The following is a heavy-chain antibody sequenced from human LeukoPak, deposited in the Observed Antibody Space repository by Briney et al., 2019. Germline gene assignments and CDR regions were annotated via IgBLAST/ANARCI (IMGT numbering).Heavy chain of an antibody. CDR2: INPNSGGR. D-gene: IGHD3-22*01. J-gene: IGHJ4*02. CDR3: ARELSYDSSGYYFDY. V-gene: IGHV1-2*02. Sequence: ASVKVSCKASGYTFTVYFMHWARQAPGQGLEWMGWINPNSGGRNYAQKFQGRVTMTRDTSISTAYMELSRLRSDDTAVYYCARELSYDSSGYYFDYGGQGTLVTVS. CDR1: GYTFTVYF.